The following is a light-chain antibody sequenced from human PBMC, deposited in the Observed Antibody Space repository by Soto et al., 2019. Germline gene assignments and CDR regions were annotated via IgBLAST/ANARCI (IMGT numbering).Light chain of an antibody. CDR2: LGS. CDR3: MQALQTPRT. Sequence: DIVMTQSPLSLPVTPGEPASISCRSSQSLLHSNGYNYLDWYLQKPGQSPQLLIYLGSNRASGVADRFSGSGSGTYFTLKISRVEAEDVGVYYCMQALQTPRTFGQGTKVEIK. CDR1: QSLLHSNGYNY. V-gene: IGKV2-28*01. J-gene: IGKJ1*01.